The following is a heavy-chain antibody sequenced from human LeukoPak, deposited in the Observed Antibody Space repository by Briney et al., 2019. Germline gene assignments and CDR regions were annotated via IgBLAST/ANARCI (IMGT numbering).Heavy chain of an antibody. CDR1: GFTFSSYA. CDR3: ARDQGPGDY. J-gene: IGHJ4*02. CDR2: ISGSGGST. V-gene: IGHV3-23*01. D-gene: IGHD3-10*01. Sequence: GGSLRLSCAASGFTFSSYAMSWVRQAPGKGLEWVSAISGSGGSTYYADSVKGRFTISRDNAKNSLYLQMNNLRAEDTAVYYCARDQGPGDYWGQGTLVTVSS.